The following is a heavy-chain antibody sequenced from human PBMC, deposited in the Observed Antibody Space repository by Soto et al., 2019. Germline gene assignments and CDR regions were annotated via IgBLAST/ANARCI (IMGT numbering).Heavy chain of an antibody. V-gene: IGHV1-69*02. J-gene: IGHJ3*02. CDR3: AKSIAARTDAFDI. CDR2: IIPILGIA. D-gene: IGHD6-6*01. Sequence: ASVKVSCKASGGTFSSYTISWVRQAPGQGLEWMGRIIPILGIANYAQKFQGRVTITADKSTSTAYMELSSLRSEDTAVYYCAKSIAARTDAFDIWGQGTMVTVSS. CDR1: GGTFSSYT.